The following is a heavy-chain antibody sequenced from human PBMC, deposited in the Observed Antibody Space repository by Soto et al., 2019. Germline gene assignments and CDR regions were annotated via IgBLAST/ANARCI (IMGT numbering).Heavy chain of an antibody. CDR3: ARGYYGDYSDY. J-gene: IGHJ4*02. CDR2: IYYSGSS. D-gene: IGHD4-17*01. V-gene: IGHV4-31*03. CDR1: GGSISSGGYS. Sequence: QVQLQESGPGLVKPSQTLSLTCTVSGGSISSGGYSWSWIRQHPGKGLEWIGYIYYSGSSYYNPSLTSRVTISVDTSKNQFSLKLSSVTAADTAVDYCARGYYGDYSDYWGQGTLVTVSS.